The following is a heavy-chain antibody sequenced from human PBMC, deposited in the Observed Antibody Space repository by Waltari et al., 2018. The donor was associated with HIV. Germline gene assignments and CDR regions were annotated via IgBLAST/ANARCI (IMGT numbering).Heavy chain of an antibody. CDR3: VRDGFWSFDF. J-gene: IGHJ4*02. D-gene: IGHD2-2*03. V-gene: IGHV3-7*04. CDR1: GFTLRSHW. Sequence: EVQLVESGGGLVQHGGSLRLSCAASGFTLRSHWMMWVRQAPGKGLEYVANINKEESEKYDVDSVKGRFTISRDNAKNSLYLQMNSLRAEDTAVYFCVRDGFWSFDFWGQGTQVTVSS. CDR2: INKEESEK.